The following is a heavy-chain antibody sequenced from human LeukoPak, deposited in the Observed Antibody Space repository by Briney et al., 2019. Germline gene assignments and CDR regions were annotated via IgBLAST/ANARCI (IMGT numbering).Heavy chain of an antibody. Sequence: GESLKISCKGSGYSFPSYWIGWVRQMPGKGLEWMGIIYPGDSDTRYSPSFQGQVTISADKSISTAYLQWSSLKASDTAMYYCARGAKYYGSGSYHFDYWGQGTLVTVSS. CDR3: ARGAKYYGSGSYHFDY. CDR2: IYPGDSDT. J-gene: IGHJ4*02. D-gene: IGHD3-10*01. V-gene: IGHV5-51*01. CDR1: GYSFPSYW.